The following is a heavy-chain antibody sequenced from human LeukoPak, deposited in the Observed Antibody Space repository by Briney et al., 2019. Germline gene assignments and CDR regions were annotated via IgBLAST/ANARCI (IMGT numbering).Heavy chain of an antibody. V-gene: IGHV1-8*01. CDR2: MNPNSGNT. D-gene: IGHD3-16*02. CDR3: ARGYYDYVWGSYRYTDDNWFDL. Sequence: ASVKVSCKASGYTFTSYDINWVRQAPGQGLEWMGWMNPNSGNTGYAQKFQGRVTMTRNTSISTAYMELSSLRSEDTAVYYCARGYYDYVWGSYRYTDDNWFDLWGQGTLVTVSS. CDR1: GYTFTSYD. J-gene: IGHJ5*02.